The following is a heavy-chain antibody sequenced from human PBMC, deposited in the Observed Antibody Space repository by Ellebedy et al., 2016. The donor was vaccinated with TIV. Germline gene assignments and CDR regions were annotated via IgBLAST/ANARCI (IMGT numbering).Heavy chain of an antibody. CDR1: GGTFSSYA. Sequence: ASVKVSCKASGGTFSSYAISWVRQAPGQGLEWMGGIIPIFGTANYAQKFQGRVTITADESTSTAYMELSSLRSEDTAIYYCARHYFYGTIGAFDIWGQGTMVTVSS. CDR3: ARHYFYGTIGAFDI. J-gene: IGHJ3*02. V-gene: IGHV1-69*13. CDR2: IIPIFGTA. D-gene: IGHD3-10*01.